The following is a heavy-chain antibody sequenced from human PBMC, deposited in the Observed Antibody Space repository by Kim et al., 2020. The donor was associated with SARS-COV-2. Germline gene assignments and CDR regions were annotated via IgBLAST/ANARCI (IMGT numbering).Heavy chain of an antibody. CDR3: ARDDSSGYYLLDY. D-gene: IGHD3-22*01. Sequence: KYSQKSQGRVTITRDTSASTAYMELSSLRSEDTAVYYCARDDSSGYYLLDYWGQGTLVTVSS. V-gene: IGHV1-3*01. J-gene: IGHJ4*02.